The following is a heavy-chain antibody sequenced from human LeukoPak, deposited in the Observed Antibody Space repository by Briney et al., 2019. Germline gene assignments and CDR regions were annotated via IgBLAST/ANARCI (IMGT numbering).Heavy chain of an antibody. J-gene: IGHJ3*02. D-gene: IGHD4-23*01. CDR3: ATEYGGNRRASDI. CDR1: GFTFSSYW. Sequence: GGSLRLSCTASGFTFSSYWMHWVRQAPGKGLVWVSHINSDGSSTSYADSVKGRFTISRDNAKNTLYLQMNSLRSEDTAVYYCATEYGGNRRASDIWGQGTMVTVSS. V-gene: IGHV3-74*01. CDR2: INSDGSST.